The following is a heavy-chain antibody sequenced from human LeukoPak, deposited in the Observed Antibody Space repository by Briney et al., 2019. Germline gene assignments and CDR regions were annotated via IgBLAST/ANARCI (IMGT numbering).Heavy chain of an antibody. Sequence: PSETLSLTCTVSGGSISSYYWSWIRQPPGKGLEWIGYIYYSGSTNYNPSLKSRVTISVDTSKNQFSLKLSSVTAADTAVYYRARGVEMATTFDYWGQGTLVTVSS. CDR3: ARGVEMATTFDY. CDR2: IYYSGST. D-gene: IGHD5-24*01. CDR1: GGSISSYY. V-gene: IGHV4-59*01. J-gene: IGHJ4*02.